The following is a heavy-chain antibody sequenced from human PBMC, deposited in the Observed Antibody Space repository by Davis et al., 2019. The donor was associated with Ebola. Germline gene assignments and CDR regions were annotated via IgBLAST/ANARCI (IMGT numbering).Heavy chain of an antibody. CDR3: ARLPRFLEWLFPAYFDY. Sequence: GSLRLSCAASGFTFSSYWMSWVRQPPGKGLEWIGEINHSGSTNYNPSLKSRVTISVDTSKNQFSLKLSSVTAADTAVYYCARLPRFLEWLFPAYFDYWGQGTLVTVSS. D-gene: IGHD3-3*01. V-gene: IGHV4-34*01. CDR2: INHSGST. J-gene: IGHJ4*02. CDR1: GFTFSSYW.